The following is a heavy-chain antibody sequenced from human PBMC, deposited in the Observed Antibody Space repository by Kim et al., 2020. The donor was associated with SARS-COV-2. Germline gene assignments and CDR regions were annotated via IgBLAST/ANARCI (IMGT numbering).Heavy chain of an antibody. J-gene: IGHJ6*02. CDR3: ASYREAKYQFPQDGMDV. V-gene: IGHV1-18*01. CDR1: GYTFTSYG. Sequence: ASVKVSCKASGYTFTSYGISWVRQAPGQGLEWMGWISAYNGNTNYAQKLQGRVTMTTDTSTSTAYMELRSLRSDDTAVYYCASYREAKYQFPQDGMDVWGQGTTVTVSS. CDR2: ISAYNGNT. D-gene: IGHD2-2*01.